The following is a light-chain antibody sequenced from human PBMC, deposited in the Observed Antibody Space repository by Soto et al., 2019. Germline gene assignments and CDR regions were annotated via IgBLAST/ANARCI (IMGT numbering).Light chain of an antibody. CDR3: SSFASSNTWV. CDR1: SSDVGAYNY. V-gene: IGLV2-8*01. J-gene: IGLJ3*02. Sequence: QSVLTQPPSASGSPGQSVTISCTGTSSDVGAYNYVSWYQQHAGKAPKLVIYEVTKRPSGVPDRFSGSKSANTASLTVSGHQAEDEADYYCSSFASSNTWVFGRGTKLIVL. CDR2: EVT.